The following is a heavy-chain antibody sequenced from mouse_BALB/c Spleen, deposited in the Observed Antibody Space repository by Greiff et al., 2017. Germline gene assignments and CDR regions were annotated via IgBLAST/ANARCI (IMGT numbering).Heavy chain of an antibody. Sequence: QVQLQQPGAELVKPGASVKLSCKASGYTFTSYWMHWVKQRPGQGLEWIGEIDPSDSYTNYNQKFKGKATLTVDKSSSTAYMQLSSLTSEDSAVYYCARWRSAYYGFAMDYWGQGTSVTVSS. D-gene: IGHD2-9*01. CDR1: GYTFTSYW. CDR2: IDPSDSYT. V-gene: IGHV1-69*02. J-gene: IGHJ4*01. CDR3: ARWRSAYYGFAMDY.